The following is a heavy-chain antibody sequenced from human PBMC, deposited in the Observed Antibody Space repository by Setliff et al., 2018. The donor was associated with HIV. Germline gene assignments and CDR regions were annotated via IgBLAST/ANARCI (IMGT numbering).Heavy chain of an antibody. D-gene: IGHD6-13*01. CDR1: GYTLTELS. J-gene: IGHJ1*01. V-gene: IGHV1-24*01. CDR2: CDPEDGET. Sequence: GASVKVSCKISGYTLTELSIHWVRQAPGNGLEWMANCDPEDGETFYAQKFQGRLTMTEDTSTDTAYMELSSLRSDDTAMYYCVTDPGYSSTWYSESFQHWGQGTVVTVAS. CDR3: VTDPGYSSTWYSESFQH.